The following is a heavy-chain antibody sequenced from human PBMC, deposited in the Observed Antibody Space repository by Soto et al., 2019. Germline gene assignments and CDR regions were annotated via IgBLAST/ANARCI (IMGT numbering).Heavy chain of an antibody. CDR2: ISAYNGNT. CDR3: ARENHEVYVFGGVYYPSYYYWGRDV. CDR1: GYTFTSYG. Sequence: GASVKVSCKASGYTFTSYGISWVRQAPGQGLEWMGWISAYNGNTNYAQKLQGRVTMTTDTSTSTAYMELRSLRSDDTAVYYCARENHEVYVFGGVYYPSYYYWGRDVGGKGTTVT. J-gene: IGHJ6*04. V-gene: IGHV1-18*01. D-gene: IGHD3-3*01.